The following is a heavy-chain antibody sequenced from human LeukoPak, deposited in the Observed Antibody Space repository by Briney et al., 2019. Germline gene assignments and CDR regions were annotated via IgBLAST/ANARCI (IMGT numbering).Heavy chain of an antibody. V-gene: IGHV3-23*01. J-gene: IGHJ5*02. CDR3: ANFHGGFGELWVWFGP. CDR2: ISGGGDST. CDR1: GFTFSTCS. Sequence: TGGSLRLSCAASGFTFSTCSMNWVRQAPGKGLEWLSAISGGGDSTYYADSVKGRFTISRDNAKDTLYLQMNSLRVEDTATYYCANFHGGFGELWVWFGPWGQGTLVTVSS. D-gene: IGHD3-10*01.